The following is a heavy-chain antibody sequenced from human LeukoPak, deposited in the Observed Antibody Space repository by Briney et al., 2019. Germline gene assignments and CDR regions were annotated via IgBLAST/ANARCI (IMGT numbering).Heavy chain of an antibody. CDR1: GGSISSYY. CDR3: ARLTTADAFDI. Sequence: SETLSLTCTVSGGSISSYYWSWIRQPPGKGLEWIGDIYDSGSTNYNPSLKSRVTISVDTSKNQFSLKVSSVTAADTAVYYCARLTTADAFDIWGQGTMVTVSS. D-gene: IGHD3-22*01. CDR2: IYDSGST. J-gene: IGHJ3*02. V-gene: IGHV4-59*01.